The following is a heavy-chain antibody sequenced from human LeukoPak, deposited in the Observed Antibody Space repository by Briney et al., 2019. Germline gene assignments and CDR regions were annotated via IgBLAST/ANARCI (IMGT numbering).Heavy chain of an antibody. CDR2: IYYSGST. CDR3: ARRIFGVPYDAFDI. D-gene: IGHD3-3*01. J-gene: IGHJ3*02. Sequence: SETLSLTCTVSGGSISSYYWSWIRQPPGKGLEWIGYIYYSGSTNYNPSLKSRVTISVDTSKNQFSLKLGSVTVADTAVYYCARRIFGVPYDAFDIWGQGTMVTVSS. CDR1: GGSISSYY. V-gene: IGHV4-59*01.